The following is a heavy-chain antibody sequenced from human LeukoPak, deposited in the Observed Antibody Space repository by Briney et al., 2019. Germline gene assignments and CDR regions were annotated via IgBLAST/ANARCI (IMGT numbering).Heavy chain of an antibody. CDR2: INPNSGGT. J-gene: IGHJ4*02. D-gene: IGHD1-26*01. CDR1: GYTFTGYY. V-gene: IGHV1-2*02. Sequence: ASVKVSCKASGYTFTGYYMHWVRQAPGQGLEWMGWINPNSGGTNYAQKFQGRVTMTRGTSISTAYMELSRLRSDDTAVYYCARDYVGATRFDYWGQGALVTVSS. CDR3: ARDYVGATRFDY.